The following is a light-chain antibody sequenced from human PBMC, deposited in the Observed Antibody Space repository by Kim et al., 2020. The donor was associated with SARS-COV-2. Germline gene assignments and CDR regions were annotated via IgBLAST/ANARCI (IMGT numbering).Light chain of an antibody. CDR2: EVS. CDR3: CSYAGRSTFV. CDR1: SSDVGSYNL. V-gene: IGLV2-23*02. Sequence: GQSITISCTGTSSDVGSYNLVSWYQQYPGKAPTLMIYEVSKRPSGVSNRFSGSKSGNTASLTISGLQAEDEADYYCCSYAGRSTFVFASGTKVTVL. J-gene: IGLJ1*01.